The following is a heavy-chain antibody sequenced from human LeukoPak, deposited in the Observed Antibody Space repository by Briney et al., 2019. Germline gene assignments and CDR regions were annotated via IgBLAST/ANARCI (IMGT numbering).Heavy chain of an antibody. CDR1: GFTFSSYS. V-gene: IGHV3-21*01. CDR2: ISSSSSYI. CDR3: ARDRNYDILTGAIDY. Sequence: GGSLRLSCAASGFTFSSYSMNWVRQAPGKGLEWVSSISSSSSYIYYADSVKGRFTISRDNAKNSPYLQMNSLRAEDTAVYYCARDRNYDILTGAIDYWGQGTLVTVSS. D-gene: IGHD3-9*01. J-gene: IGHJ4*02.